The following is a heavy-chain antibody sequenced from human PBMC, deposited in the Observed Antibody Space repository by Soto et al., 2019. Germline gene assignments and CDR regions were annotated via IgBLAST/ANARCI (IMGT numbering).Heavy chain of an antibody. CDR1: GGSISSYY. CDR2: IYYSGST. D-gene: IGHD3-22*01. J-gene: IGHJ6*02. V-gene: IGHV4-59*01. Sequence: KTSETLSLTCTVSGGSISSYYWSWIRQPPGKGLEWIGYIYYSGSTNYNPSLKSRVTISVDTSKNQFSLKLSSVTAADTAVYYCARDYDYDSYYYGMDVWGQGTTVTVSS. CDR3: ARDYDYDSYYYGMDV.